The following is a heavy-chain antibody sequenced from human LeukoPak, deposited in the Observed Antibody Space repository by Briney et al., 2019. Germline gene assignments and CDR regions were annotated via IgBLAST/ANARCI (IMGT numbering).Heavy chain of an antibody. D-gene: IGHD3-10*01. CDR1: GFTFTSPA. CDR3: AADDFYGSGALGFDL. CDR2: IVVGSGNT. J-gene: IGHJ2*01. Sequence: ASVKVSCKASGFTFTSPAMQWVRQARGQRLEWIGWIVVGSGNTNYAQKFQERVTITRDMSTSTAYMELSSLRSEDTAVYYCAADDFYGSGALGFDLWGRGTLVTVSS. V-gene: IGHV1-58*02.